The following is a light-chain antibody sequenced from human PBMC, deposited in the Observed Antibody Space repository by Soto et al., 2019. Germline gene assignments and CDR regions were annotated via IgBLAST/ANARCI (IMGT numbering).Light chain of an antibody. V-gene: IGKV3-20*01. CDR3: HQYGDSPLT. J-gene: IGKJ4*01. CDR1: EPIRNTL. CDR2: GAS. Sequence: EIVLTQSPDTLSLSPGERATLSCRASEPIRNTLLAWYRQKPGQAPRLLIYGASSRAIGIPDRFSGSGSGTEYTLTITRLEPEDFALYYRHQYGDSPLTFGGGTRVDIK.